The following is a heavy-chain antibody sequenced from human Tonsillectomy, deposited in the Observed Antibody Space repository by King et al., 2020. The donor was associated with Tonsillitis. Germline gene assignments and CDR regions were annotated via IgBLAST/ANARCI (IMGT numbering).Heavy chain of an antibody. Sequence: DVQLVESGGVLVQTGGSLRLSCTASGFTFTNYWMHWVRQAPGKGLVWVSRISGDGSFTDYADSVEGRFTISRDNAKNTLSLQMNSLRAEDTAVYFCVRSDYGDYAGYWGQGTPVTDSS. D-gene: IGHD3-16*01. CDR3: VRSDYGDYAGY. CDR2: ISGDGSFT. J-gene: IGHJ4*02. CDR1: GFTFTNYW. V-gene: IGHV3-74*01.